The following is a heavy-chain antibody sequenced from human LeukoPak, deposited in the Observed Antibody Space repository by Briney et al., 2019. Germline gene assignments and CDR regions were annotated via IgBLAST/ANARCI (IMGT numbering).Heavy chain of an antibody. Sequence: GGSLRLSCAASGFTFSSYAMSWVRQAPGKGLEWLSDNSGSGGSTYYADSVKGRFTISRDNSKNTLYLQMNSLRAEDTAVYYCAKGQDSGYDSSGYYGDNFDYWGQGTLVTVSS. CDR1: GFTFSSYA. V-gene: IGHV3-23*01. J-gene: IGHJ4*02. D-gene: IGHD3-22*01. CDR3: AKGQDSGYDSSGYYGDNFDY. CDR2: NSGSGGST.